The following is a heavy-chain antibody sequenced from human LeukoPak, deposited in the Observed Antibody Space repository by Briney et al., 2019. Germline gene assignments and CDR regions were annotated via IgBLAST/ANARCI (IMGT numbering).Heavy chain of an antibody. CDR1: GFTFSSYA. CDR2: ISYDGSNK. J-gene: IGHJ6*02. CDR3: ARERNEWEPLYYGMDV. D-gene: IGHD1-26*01. V-gene: IGHV3-30-3*01. Sequence: PGGSLRLSRAASGFTFSSYAMHWVRQAPGKGLEWVAVISYDGSNKYYADSVKGRFTISRDNSKNTLYLQMNSLRAEDTAVYYCARERNEWEPLYYGMDVWGQGTTVTVSS.